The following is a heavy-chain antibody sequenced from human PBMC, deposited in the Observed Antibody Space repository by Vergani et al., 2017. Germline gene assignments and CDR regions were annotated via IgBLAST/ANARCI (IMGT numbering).Heavy chain of an antibody. J-gene: IGHJ6*03. Sequence: EVQLVESGGGLVKPGGSLRLSCAASGFTFDDYAMHWVRQAPGKGLEWVSLISWDGGSTYYADSVKGRFTISRDNSKNSLYLQMNSLRAEDTALYYCAKTPYYYYYYMDVWGKGTTVTVSS. CDR1: GFTFDDYA. CDR3: AKTPYYYYYYMDV. V-gene: IGHV3-43D*04. CDR2: ISWDGGST.